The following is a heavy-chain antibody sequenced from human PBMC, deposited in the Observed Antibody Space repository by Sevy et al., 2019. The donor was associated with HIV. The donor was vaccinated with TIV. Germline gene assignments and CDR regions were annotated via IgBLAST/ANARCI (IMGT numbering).Heavy chain of an antibody. CDR3: AKKMGGGSGMAFLVDY. D-gene: IGHD5-18*01. Sequence: GGSLRLSCAASGFTFSSFAMGWVRQAPGKGLDWLSVISGTGDYTYYADSVTGRFTISRDNSKNTLFLQMNSLRAEDTAIFYCAKKMGGGSGMAFLVDYWGQGTLVTVSS. V-gene: IGHV3-23*01. J-gene: IGHJ4*02. CDR2: ISGTGDYT. CDR1: GFTFSSFA.